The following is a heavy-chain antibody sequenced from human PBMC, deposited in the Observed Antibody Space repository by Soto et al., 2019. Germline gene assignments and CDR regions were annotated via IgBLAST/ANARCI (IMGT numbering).Heavy chain of an antibody. V-gene: IGHV4-59*01. Sequence: SETLSLTCTVSGVSIDNFFWSWIRQIPGKGLDWIGYVSQGGATAYMSEGETTSYNPSLESRATISLDLPKNQFSLKLTSVTAADTAVYYCARDRVGITVSSKPLGEWFDPWGKGTLVTVSS. D-gene: IGHD3-16*01. CDR1: GVSIDNFF. CDR2: VSQGGATAYMSEGETT. J-gene: IGHJ5*02. CDR3: ARDRVGITVSSKPLGEWFDP.